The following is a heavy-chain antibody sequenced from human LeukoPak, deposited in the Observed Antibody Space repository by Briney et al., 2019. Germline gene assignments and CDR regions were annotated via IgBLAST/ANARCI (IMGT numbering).Heavy chain of an antibody. CDR3: ATVRGGYCSGGSCYSP. CDR1: GLTLSSYS. D-gene: IGHD2-15*01. J-gene: IGHJ5*02. CDR2: TSSSRSTI. V-gene: IGHV3-21*01. Sequence: GGCLPLSCLASGLTLSSYSLNWLGQAAGRGREGVASTSSSRSTISYANVVTPRFTISRDNAKNSLYLQMNPLTAEDTAVHYCATVRGGYCSGGSCYSPWGQGTLVTVSS.